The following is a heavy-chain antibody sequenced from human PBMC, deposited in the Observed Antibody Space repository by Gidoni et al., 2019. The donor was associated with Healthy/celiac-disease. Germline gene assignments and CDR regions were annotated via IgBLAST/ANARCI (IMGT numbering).Heavy chain of an antibody. Sequence: QVQLVQSGAEVKRPGASVKVSCQVSGYTLTELSMHWVRQAPGKGLEWMGGFDPEDGETIDAQKFQGRVTMTEYTSTDTAYMELSSLRSEDTAVYYCATGAMIQTKIAFDYWGQGTLVTVSS. CDR2: FDPEDGET. D-gene: IGHD5-12*01. J-gene: IGHJ4*02. CDR1: GYTLTELS. V-gene: IGHV1-24*01. CDR3: ATGAMIQTKIAFDY.